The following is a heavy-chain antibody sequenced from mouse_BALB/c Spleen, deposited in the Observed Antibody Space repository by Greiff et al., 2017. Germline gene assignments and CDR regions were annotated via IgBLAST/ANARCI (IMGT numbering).Heavy chain of an antibody. Sequence: VKLVESGPGLVAPSQSLSITCTVSGFSLTDYGVSWIRQPPGKGLEWLGVIWGGGSTYYNSALKSRLSISKDNSKSQVFLKMNSLQTDDTAMYYCAKQDYGSSYDAMDYWGQGTSVTVSS. D-gene: IGHD1-1*01. CDR1: GFSLTDYG. CDR3: AKQDYGSSYDAMDY. CDR2: IWGGGST. J-gene: IGHJ4*01. V-gene: IGHV2-6-5*01.